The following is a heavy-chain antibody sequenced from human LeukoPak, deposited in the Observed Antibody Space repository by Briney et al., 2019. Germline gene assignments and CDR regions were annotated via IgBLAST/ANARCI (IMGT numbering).Heavy chain of an antibody. V-gene: IGHV4-59*08. CDR1: GGSINGYY. CDR2: IYYTGSN. Sequence: SETLSLTCTVSGGSINGYYWSWIRQPPGKGLEWIGYIYYTGSNNYNPSLKSRLTISVDTSKSQFSLKLSSVTAADTAVYYCARQGTAGRYMYNRFDPWGQGTLVTVSS. J-gene: IGHJ5*02. CDR3: ARQGTAGRYMYNRFDP. D-gene: IGHD6-13*01.